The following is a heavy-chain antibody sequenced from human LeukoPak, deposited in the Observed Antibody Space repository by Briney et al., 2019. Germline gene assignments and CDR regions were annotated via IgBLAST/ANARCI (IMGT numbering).Heavy chain of an antibody. D-gene: IGHD3-10*01. V-gene: IGHV3-15*01. J-gene: IGHJ4*02. Sequence: PGGSLRLSCAASGFTFTSAWMNWVRQVPGKGLEWVGHIKPKTDGGTTDYAAPVKGRFTISRDDSKSTLYLQMDSLKTEGTAVYYCTRGHYGRWGQGTLVTVSS. CDR3: TRGHYGR. CDR2: IKPKTDGGTT. CDR1: GFTFTSAW.